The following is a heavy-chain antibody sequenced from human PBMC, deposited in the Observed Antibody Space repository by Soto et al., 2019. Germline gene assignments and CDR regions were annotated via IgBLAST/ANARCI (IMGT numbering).Heavy chain of an antibody. CDR2: IYVTGAV. V-gene: IGHV4-31*03. D-gene: IGHD2-21*01. CDR1: GAALNSGNYY. CDR3: ARLRIATNNYKWFDP. J-gene: IGHJ5*02. Sequence: PSETLSLTCSVSGAALNSGNYYWSWIRQVPGKGLEWIGHIYVTGAVDYNPPLRDRITISQDTSERQFSLNLRFVTAADTAVYYCARLRIATNNYKWFDPWGQGTLVTVSS.